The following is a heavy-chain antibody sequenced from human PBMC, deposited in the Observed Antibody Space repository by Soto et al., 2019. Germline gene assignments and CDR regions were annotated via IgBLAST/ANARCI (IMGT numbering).Heavy chain of an antibody. CDR1: GGSISRGGYY. J-gene: IGHJ6*02. V-gene: IGHV4-31*03. D-gene: IGHD2-21*01. CDR3: AASCVGCGGFNYYGMDV. CDR2: IYYSGST. Sequence: ASETLSLPCTVSGGSISRGGYYLCWVRQDPGKGLEWIGYIYYSGSTYYNPSLKSRVTISVDTSKNQFSLKLSSVTAADTAVYYCAASCVGCGGFNYYGMDVWGQGTTVTVSS.